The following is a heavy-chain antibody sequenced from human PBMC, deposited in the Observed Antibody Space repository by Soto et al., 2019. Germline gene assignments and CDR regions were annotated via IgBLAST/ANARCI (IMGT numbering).Heavy chain of an antibody. D-gene: IGHD2-15*01. V-gene: IGHV4-34*01. CDR2: INHSGST. Sequence: SETLSLTCAVYGGSFSGYYWSWIRQPPGKGLEWIGEINHSGSTNYNPSLKSRVTISVDTSKNQFSLKLSSVTAADTAVYYCARHPNHRYCSGGSCYSYWGQGTLVTVSS. J-gene: IGHJ4*02. CDR3: ARHPNHRYCSGGSCYSY. CDR1: GGSFSGYY.